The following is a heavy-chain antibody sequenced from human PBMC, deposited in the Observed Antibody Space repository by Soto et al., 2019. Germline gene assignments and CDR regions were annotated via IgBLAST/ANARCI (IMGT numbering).Heavy chain of an antibody. CDR3: TTLRIDP. V-gene: IGHV1-2*02. CDR2: VNPNTGPT. CDR1: GYTFTAFY. J-gene: IGHJ5*02. Sequence: ASVKVSCKASGYTFTAFYMNWVRQAPGQGLEWMGWVNPNTGPTKYAQKFRDRVTMTRDTSINTAYMELSGLTSDDTAVYYCTTLRIDPWGQGTLVTVSS.